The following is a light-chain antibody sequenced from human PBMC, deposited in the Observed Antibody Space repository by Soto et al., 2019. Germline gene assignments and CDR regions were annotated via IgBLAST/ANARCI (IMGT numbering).Light chain of an antibody. CDR2: DVN. CDR1: SSDVGGYNY. J-gene: IGLJ1*01. CDR3: SSYTSSSTLV. Sequence: QSVLTQPASVSGSPGQSITISCTGTSSDVGGYNYVSWYQQHPGKAPKLMIYDVNNRPSGVSNRFSGSKSGNTASLTISGLQAEDEADYYCSSYTSSSTLVFGTGTNLTVL. V-gene: IGLV2-14*03.